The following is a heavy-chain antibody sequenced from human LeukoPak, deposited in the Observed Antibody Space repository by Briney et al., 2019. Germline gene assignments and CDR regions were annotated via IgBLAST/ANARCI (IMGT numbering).Heavy chain of an antibody. CDR1: GFTFSRHS. CDR3: ANYPPGSSCYFDY. J-gene: IGHJ4*02. D-gene: IGHD6-13*01. V-gene: IGHV3-23*01. Sequence: PGGSLRLPCAASGFTFSRHSMSWASQPSAKGLEWVSAISGSGGSTYYADSVKGRFTISRDNSKYTLYLQMSSLGAEDTAVYYCANYPPGSSCYFDYWGQGTLVTVSS. CDR2: ISGSGGST.